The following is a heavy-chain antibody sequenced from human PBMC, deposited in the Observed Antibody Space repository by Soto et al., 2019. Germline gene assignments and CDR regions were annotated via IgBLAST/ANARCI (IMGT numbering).Heavy chain of an antibody. J-gene: IGHJ3*02. CDR3: ARLVRGAFDI. V-gene: IGHV4-34*01. CDR1: GGSFSGYY. CDR2: NNHSGST. D-gene: IGHD1-26*01. Sequence: QVQLQQWGAGLLKPSETLSLTCAVYGGSFSGYYWSWIRQPPGKGLEWIGENNHSGSTNYNPSLKSRVTISVDTSKNQFSLKVNSVTAADTAVYYCARLVRGAFDIWGQGTVVTVSS.